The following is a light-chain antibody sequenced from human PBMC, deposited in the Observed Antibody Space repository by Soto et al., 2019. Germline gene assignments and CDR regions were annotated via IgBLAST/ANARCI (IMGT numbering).Light chain of an antibody. CDR3: QPRSNWLT. CDR1: QSVGNY. V-gene: IGKV3-11*01. J-gene: IGKJ4*01. CDR2: DAS. Sequence: EIVLTQSPATLSLSPGERATLSCRASQSVGNYLAWYQQKPGQAPRLLIYDASKRATGIPARFSGSGSGTDFTLTISRLASEVFAVYYCQPRSNWLTFGGAAKVELK.